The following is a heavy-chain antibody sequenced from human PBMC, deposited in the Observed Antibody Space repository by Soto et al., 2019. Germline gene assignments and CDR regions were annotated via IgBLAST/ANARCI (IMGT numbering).Heavy chain of an antibody. CDR3: ARTRVVATIIDNYYGSGMDV. J-gene: IGHJ6*02. D-gene: IGHD5-12*01. CDR2: IYYSGST. CDR1: GGSISSSIYY. Sequence: SETLSLTCTVSGGSISSSIYYWGWIRQPPGKGLEWIGNIYYSGSTYYNPSLKSRVTISVDTSKNQFSLKLSSVTAADTAVYYCARTRVVATIIDNYYGSGMDVWGQGTTVTVSS. V-gene: IGHV4-39*01.